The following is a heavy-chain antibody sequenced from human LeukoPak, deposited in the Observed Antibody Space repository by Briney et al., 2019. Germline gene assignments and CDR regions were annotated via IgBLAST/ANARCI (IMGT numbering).Heavy chain of an antibody. CDR3: ARDRKLELLDY. D-gene: IGHD1-7*01. V-gene: IGHV4-61*01. Sequence: SETLSLTCTVPGGSVSSGSYYWSWIRQPPGKGLEWIGYIYYSGSTNYNPSLKSRVTISVDTSKNQFSLKLSSVTAADTAVYYCARDRKLELLDYWGQGTLVTVSS. CDR2: IYYSGST. J-gene: IGHJ4*02. CDR1: GGSVSSGSYY.